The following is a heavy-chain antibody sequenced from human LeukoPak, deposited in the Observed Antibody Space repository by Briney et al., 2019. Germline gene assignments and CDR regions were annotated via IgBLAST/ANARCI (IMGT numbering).Heavy chain of an antibody. V-gene: IGHV4-39*01. Sequence: PSETLSLTCTVSGDSISSSSYYWGWIRQPPGKGLEWIGSIYYSGSTYYSPSLKSRGIISVDSSKNQFSLKLSSVTAADTAVYYCARTERYCSSTSCPDYFAYWGQGTLVTVSS. CDR3: ARTERYCSSTSCPDYFAY. CDR2: IYYSGST. CDR1: GDSISSSSYY. J-gene: IGHJ4*02. D-gene: IGHD2-2*01.